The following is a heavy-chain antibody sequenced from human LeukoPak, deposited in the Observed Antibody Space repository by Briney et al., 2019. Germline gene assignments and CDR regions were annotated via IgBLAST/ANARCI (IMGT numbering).Heavy chain of an antibody. CDR3: AHMMGYEADFDY. Sequence: SGPTLVQPTPTLTLTCTFSGFALSTSGVGVGWIRQPPGKALEWLSLIYCDDDKRYSPSLKSRLTITKDTSKNQVVLTMPNMDPVDTATYYCAHMMGYEADFDYWGQGTLVTVSS. D-gene: IGHD5-12*01. CDR2: IYCDDDK. CDR1: GFALSTSGVG. V-gene: IGHV2-5*02. J-gene: IGHJ4*02.